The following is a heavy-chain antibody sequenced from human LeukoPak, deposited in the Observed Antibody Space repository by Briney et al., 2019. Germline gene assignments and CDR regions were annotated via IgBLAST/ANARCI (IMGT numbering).Heavy chain of an antibody. CDR3: AKGPDIVVVVAATFFDY. V-gene: IGHV3-30*18. Sequence: GGSLRLSCAASGFTFSGYGMHWVRQAPGKGLEWVAVISYDGSNKYYADSVKGRFTISRDNSKNTLYLQMNSLRAEDTAVYYCAKGPDIVVVVAATFFDYWGQGTLVTVSS. J-gene: IGHJ4*02. D-gene: IGHD2-15*01. CDR1: GFTFSGYG. CDR2: ISYDGSNK.